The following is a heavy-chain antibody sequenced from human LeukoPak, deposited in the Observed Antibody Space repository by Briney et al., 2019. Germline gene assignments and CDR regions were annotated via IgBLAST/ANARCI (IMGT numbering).Heavy chain of an antibody. Sequence: GGSLRLSCAASGFTFCGHWMRWVRQAPGEGREWVANINQGGSDKYYVDSVKGRFTISRDNANNLLYLQMNSLRGEDTAVYYCTRDRSRAEDDWGQGTLVTVSS. CDR3: TRDRSRAEDD. J-gene: IGHJ4*02. V-gene: IGHV3-7*01. CDR2: INQGGSDK. D-gene: IGHD1-14*01. CDR1: GFTFCGHW.